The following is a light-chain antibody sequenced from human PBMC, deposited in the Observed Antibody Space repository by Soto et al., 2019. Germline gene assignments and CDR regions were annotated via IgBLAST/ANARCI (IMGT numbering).Light chain of an antibody. CDR1: SSNIGSNY. CDR3: AAWDDGLSGPV. J-gene: IGLJ3*02. CDR2: RNN. V-gene: IGLV1-47*01. Sequence: QSVLTQPPSASGTPGQRVTISCSGSSSNIGSNYVYWYQQLPGTAPKLLIYRNNHRPSGVPDRFSGSKSGTSASLAISWLRYADEDDYYCAAWDDGLSGPVFGGGTKLTVL.